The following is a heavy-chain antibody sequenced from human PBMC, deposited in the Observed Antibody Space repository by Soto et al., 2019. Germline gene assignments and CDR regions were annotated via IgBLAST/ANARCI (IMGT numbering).Heavy chain of an antibody. V-gene: IGHV4-59*01. CDR1: GVSISSYY. CDR2: IYYSGST. J-gene: IGHJ4*02. Sequence: SETLSLTCTVSGVSISSYYWSWIRQPPGKGLEWIGYIYYSGSTNYNPSLKSRVTISVDTSKNQFSLKLSSVTAADTAVYYCARVAYYDFWSGDFDYWGQGTLVTVSS. CDR3: ARVAYYDFWSGDFDY. D-gene: IGHD3-3*01.